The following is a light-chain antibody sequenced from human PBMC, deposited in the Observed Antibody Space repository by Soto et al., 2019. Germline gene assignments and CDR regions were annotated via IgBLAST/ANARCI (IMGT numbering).Light chain of an antibody. CDR2: AAS. CDR1: QSIRTY. J-gene: IGKJ4*01. CDR3: QQSYSTPTT. Sequence: DIQMTQSPSSLSASVGDRVTITCRASQSIRTYLNWYQQKPGKAPKLVIYAASSLQSGVTSRFSGSGSGTDFTLTINSMQHEDFATFYCQQSYSTPTTFGGGTKVEIE. V-gene: IGKV1-39*01.